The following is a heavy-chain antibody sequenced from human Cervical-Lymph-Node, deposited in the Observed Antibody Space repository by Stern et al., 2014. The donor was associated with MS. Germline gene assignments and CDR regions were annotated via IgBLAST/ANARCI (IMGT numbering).Heavy chain of an antibody. V-gene: IGHV7-4-1*02. CDR2: INTNTGYP. Sequence: QVQLVQSGSEMRKPGASVKISCKASGYSFNRYAVEWVRQAPGLGLEWLGWINTNTGYPTYAQGFTGRLVFSLDTSVNTAYLQINSLKADDTAVYYCARPITGADHAFDYWGQGTLVTVSS. CDR3: ARPITGADHAFDY. CDR1: GYSFNRYA. J-gene: IGHJ4*02. D-gene: IGHD6-19*01.